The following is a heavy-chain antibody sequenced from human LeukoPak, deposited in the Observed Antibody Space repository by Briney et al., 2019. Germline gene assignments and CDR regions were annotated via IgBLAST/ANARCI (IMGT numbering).Heavy chain of an antibody. V-gene: IGHV3-21*01. J-gene: IGHJ6*04. CDR2: ISSSSSYI. Sequence: GGSLRLSCAASGFTFSSYSMNWVRQAPGKGLEWVSFISSSSSYIYYADSVKGRFTISRDNAKNSLYLQMNSLRAEDTAVYYCARTTVTTKGAMDVWGKGTTVTVSS. CDR3: ARTTVTTKGAMDV. D-gene: IGHD4-17*01. CDR1: GFTFSSYS.